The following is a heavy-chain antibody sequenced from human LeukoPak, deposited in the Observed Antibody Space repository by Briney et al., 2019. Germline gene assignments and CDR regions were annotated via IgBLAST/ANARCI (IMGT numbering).Heavy chain of an antibody. CDR3: AREWVPYGSGSYFGY. CDR2: ISAYNGNT. V-gene: IGHV1-18*01. D-gene: IGHD3-10*01. CDR1: GYTFTSYG. Sequence: ASVKVSCKASGYTFTSYGISWVRQAPGQGLEWMGWISAYNGNTNYAQKLQGRVTMTTDTSTSTAYMELGSLRSDDTAVYYCAREWVPYGSGSYFGYWGQGTLVTVSS. J-gene: IGHJ4*02.